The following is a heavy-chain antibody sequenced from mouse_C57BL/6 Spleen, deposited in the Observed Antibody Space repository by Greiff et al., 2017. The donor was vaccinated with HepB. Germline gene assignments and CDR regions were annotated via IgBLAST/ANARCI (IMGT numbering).Heavy chain of an antibody. CDR1: GFTFSSYA. CDR2: ISSGGDYI. CDR3: TRVEVGNYYFDY. Sequence: EVQGVESGEGLVKPGGSLKLSCAASGFTFSSYAMSWVRRTPEKRLEWVAYISSGGDYIYYADTVKGRFTISRDNARNTLYLQMSSLKSEDTAMYYCTRVEVGNYYFDYWGQGTTLTVSS. V-gene: IGHV5-9-1*02. J-gene: IGHJ2*01. D-gene: IGHD2-1*01.